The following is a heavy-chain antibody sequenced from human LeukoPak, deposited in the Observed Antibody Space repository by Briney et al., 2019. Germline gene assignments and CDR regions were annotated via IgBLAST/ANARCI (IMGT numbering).Heavy chain of an antibody. CDR2: IYHSGST. J-gene: IGHJ4*02. CDR3: ARGGGSGHFDY. V-gene: IGHV4-4*02. Sequence: SGTLSLTCAVSGGSISSSNWWSWVRQPPGKGLEWIGEIYHSGSTNYNPSLKSRVTISVDTSKNQFSLKLSSVTAADTAVYYCARGGGSGHFDYWGQGTLVTVSS. CDR1: GGSISSSNW. D-gene: IGHD3-10*01.